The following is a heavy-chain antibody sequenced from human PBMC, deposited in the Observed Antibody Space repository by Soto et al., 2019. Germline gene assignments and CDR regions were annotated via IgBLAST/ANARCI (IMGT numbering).Heavy chain of an antibody. D-gene: IGHD3-3*01. CDR1: GGSFSCYY. Sequence: SETLSLTCAVYGGSFSCYYWSWIRQPPGKGLEWIGEINHSGSTNYNPSLKSRVTISVDTSKNQFSLKLSSVTAADTAVYYCARGYDFWSGYSRSWFGPWGQGTLVTVSS. J-gene: IGHJ5*02. CDR2: INHSGST. CDR3: ARGYDFWSGYSRSWFGP. V-gene: IGHV4-34*01.